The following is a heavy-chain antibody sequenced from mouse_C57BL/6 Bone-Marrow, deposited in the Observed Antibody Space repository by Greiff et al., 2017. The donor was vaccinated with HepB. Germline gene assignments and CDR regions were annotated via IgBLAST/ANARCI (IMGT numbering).Heavy chain of an antibody. CDR3: ARQGGLLWYRGAMDY. D-gene: IGHD2-1*01. Sequence: EVQGVESGGDLVKPGGSLKLSCAASGFTFSSYGMSWVRQTPDKRLEWVATISSGGSYTYYPDSVKGRFTITRDNAKNTLYLQMSSLKSEDTAMYYWARQGGLLWYRGAMDYWGQGTSVTVSS. CDR1: GFTFSSYG. CDR2: ISSGGSYT. V-gene: IGHV5-6*01. J-gene: IGHJ4*01.